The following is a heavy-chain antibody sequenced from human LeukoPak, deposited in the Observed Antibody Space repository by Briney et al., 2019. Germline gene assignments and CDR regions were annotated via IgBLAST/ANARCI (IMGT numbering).Heavy chain of an antibody. J-gene: IGHJ5*02. CDR1: GGSISSYY. V-gene: IGHV4-59*12. CDR2: IYYSGSP. D-gene: IGHD4-17*01. CDR3: ARGRDYYGDYDSNWFDP. Sequence: SEALSLTCTVSGGSISSYYWSWIRQPPGKGLEWIGYIYYSGSPNYNPSLKSRVSISVDTSKNHFSLKLSSVTAADTAEYYCARGRDYYGDYDSNWFDPWGQGTLVTVSS.